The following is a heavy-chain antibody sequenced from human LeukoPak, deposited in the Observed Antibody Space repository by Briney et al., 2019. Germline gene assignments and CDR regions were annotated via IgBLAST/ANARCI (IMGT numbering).Heavy chain of an antibody. Sequence: SVKVSCKASGDTFSSYGINWVRQAPGQGLEWMGGIIPIFGTANYAQKFQGRVTITTDESTSTAYMELSSLRSEDTAVYYCARPGDRESDAFDIWGQGTMVTVSS. CDR1: GDTFSSYG. CDR2: IIPIFGTA. CDR3: ARPGDRESDAFDI. J-gene: IGHJ3*02. V-gene: IGHV1-69*05. D-gene: IGHD3-10*01.